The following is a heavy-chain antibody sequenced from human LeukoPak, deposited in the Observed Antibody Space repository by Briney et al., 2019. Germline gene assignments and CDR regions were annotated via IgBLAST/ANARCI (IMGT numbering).Heavy chain of an antibody. J-gene: IGHJ4*02. CDR1: GFTFSSYS. CDR2: ISSSSSYI. D-gene: IGHD1-26*01. CDR3: ATSMDGRRYYFDY. V-gene: IGHV3-21*01. Sequence: GGSLRLSCAASGFTFSSYSMNWVRQAPGKGLEWVSSISSSSSYIYYADSVKGRFTISRDNAKNSLYMQMNSLRAEDTAVYYCATSMDGRRYYFDYWGQGTLVTVSS.